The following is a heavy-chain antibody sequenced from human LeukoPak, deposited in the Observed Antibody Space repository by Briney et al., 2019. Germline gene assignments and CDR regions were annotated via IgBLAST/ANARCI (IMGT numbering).Heavy chain of an antibody. Sequence: GGSLRLSCAASGFTFRSYAMSWVRQAPGKGLEWVSGISGSGPGTYYADSVKGRFAISRDNSRNTLFLHMNSLRAEDTAVYYCAKVEIELWSNRMDVWGQGTTVTVSS. CDR2: ISGSGPGT. CDR3: AKVEIELWSNRMDV. CDR1: GFTFRSYA. V-gene: IGHV3-23*01. J-gene: IGHJ6*02. D-gene: IGHD5-18*01.